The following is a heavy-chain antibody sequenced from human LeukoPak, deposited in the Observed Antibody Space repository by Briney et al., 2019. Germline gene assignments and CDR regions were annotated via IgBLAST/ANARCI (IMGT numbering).Heavy chain of an antibody. CDR2: INPDGSEE. D-gene: IGHD1-14*01. Sequence: GGSLRLSCAASGFTFRSYWMTWLRQAPGKELELVAHINPDGSEESYADSVKGRFTISRDNAKNSLHLQMNNLRVEDTAVYYCARDPYIKAFDIWGQGTMVTISS. CDR3: ARDPYIKAFDI. J-gene: IGHJ3*02. CDR1: GFTFRSYW. V-gene: IGHV3-7*01.